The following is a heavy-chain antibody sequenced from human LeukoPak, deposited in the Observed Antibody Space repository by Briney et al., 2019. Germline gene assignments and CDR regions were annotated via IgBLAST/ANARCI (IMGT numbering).Heavy chain of an antibody. CDR2: ISAYNGNT. CDR3: ARDFVHSAMGSPYGMVV. D-gene: IGHD5-18*01. J-gene: IGHJ6*02. CDR1: GYTFTSYV. V-gene: IGHV1-18*01. Sequence: ASVKVSCKASGYTFTSYVISWVRQAPGQGLEWMGWISAYNGNTNYAQKLQGRVTMTTDTSTSTAYMELRSLRSDDTAVYYCARDFVHSAMGSPYGMVVWGQGTTVTVSS.